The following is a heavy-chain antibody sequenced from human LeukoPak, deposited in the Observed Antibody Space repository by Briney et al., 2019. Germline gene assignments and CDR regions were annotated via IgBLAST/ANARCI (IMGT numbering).Heavy chain of an antibody. D-gene: IGHD6-13*01. CDR2: IKSKTDGGTI. CDR1: GFIYGNAW. J-gene: IGHJ4*02. CDR3: GAGTGRSDFDY. Sequence: GGSLRLSCAASGFIYGNAWMSWVRQAPAKGLEWVGRIKSKTDGGTIDHAAPVEGRFTILRDDSKNTLYLQMNSLKTEYTAVYYCGAGTGRSDFDYWGEGTLVTVSS. V-gene: IGHV3-15*01.